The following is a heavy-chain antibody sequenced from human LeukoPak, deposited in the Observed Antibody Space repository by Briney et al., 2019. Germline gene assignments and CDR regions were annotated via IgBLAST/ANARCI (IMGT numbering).Heavy chain of an antibody. J-gene: IGHJ6*03. CDR3: ARADCTSSRCYIFSTQRGYYYYMDV. Sequence: GGSLRLSCAASGFTFSSYWMHWVRQAPGKGLVWVSHINTDGSSTNYADSVKGRFTISRDNAKNTLYLQMNSLRAEDTAVYYCARADCTSSRCYIFSTQRGYYYYMDVWGKGTTVTVSS. D-gene: IGHD2-2*01. V-gene: IGHV3-74*01. CDR1: GFTFSSYW. CDR2: INTDGSST.